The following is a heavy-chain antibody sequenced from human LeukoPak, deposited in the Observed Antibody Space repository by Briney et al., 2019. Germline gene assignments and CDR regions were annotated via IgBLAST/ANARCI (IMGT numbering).Heavy chain of an antibody. D-gene: IGHD4-23*01. CDR2: INSDGNTP. V-gene: IGHV3-74*01. Sequence: PGGSLRLSCAASGFTFSNYWMHWVRQAPGKGLVWVSRINSDGNTPSYADSVKGRFTISRDNSKNTLYLQMNSLRAEDTAVYYCARAKTTVVTPAYWGQGTLVTVSS. CDR1: GFTFSNYW. CDR3: ARAKTTVVTPAY. J-gene: IGHJ4*02.